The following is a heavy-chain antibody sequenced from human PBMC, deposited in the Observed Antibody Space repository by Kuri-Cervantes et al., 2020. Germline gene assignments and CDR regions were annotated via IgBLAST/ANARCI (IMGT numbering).Heavy chain of an antibody. Sequence: GESLKISCAASGFTFSSRALSWVRRAPGKGLEWVSAISGSGGTTYYADSVKGRFTISRDNSKNTLYLQMNSLRAEDTAVYYCANNKGYSRGWGQGTLVTVSS. CDR1: GFTFSSRA. J-gene: IGHJ4*02. CDR2: ISGSGGTT. V-gene: IGHV3-23*01. D-gene: IGHD6-19*01. CDR3: ANNKGYSRG.